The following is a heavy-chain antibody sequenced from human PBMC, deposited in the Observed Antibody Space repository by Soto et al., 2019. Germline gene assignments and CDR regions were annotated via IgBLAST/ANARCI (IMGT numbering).Heavy chain of an antibody. J-gene: IGHJ1*01. Sequence: GGSLRLSCAASGFTFSSYAMSWVRQAPGKGLEWVSAISGSGGSTYYADSVKGRFTISRDNSKNTLYLQMNSLRAEDTAVYYCAKERDSSGYYYASQYFQHWGQGTLVTVSS. CDR2: ISGSGGST. V-gene: IGHV3-23*01. CDR1: GFTFSSYA. D-gene: IGHD3-22*01. CDR3: AKERDSSGYYYASQYFQH.